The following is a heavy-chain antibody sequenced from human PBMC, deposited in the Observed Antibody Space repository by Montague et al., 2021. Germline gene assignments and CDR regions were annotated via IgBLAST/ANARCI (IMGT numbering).Heavy chain of an antibody. D-gene: IGHD6-13*01. Sequence: SLRLSCAASGFSFSSYWMHWVRQAPGKGLLWASRITLDGSSTTFADSVKGRFTTSRDNAKATLYLQMNSLRVEDTAVYYRARNLASAAPGAFDIWGQGTMVTVSS. J-gene: IGHJ3*02. CDR2: ITLDGSST. CDR1: GFSFSSYW. CDR3: ARNLASAAPGAFDI. V-gene: IGHV3-74*01.